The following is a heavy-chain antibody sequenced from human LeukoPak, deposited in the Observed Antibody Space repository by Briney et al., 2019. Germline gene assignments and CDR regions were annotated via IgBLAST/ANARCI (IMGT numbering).Heavy chain of an antibody. D-gene: IGHD2-2*01. CDR2: INWSGGST. J-gene: IGHJ4*02. Sequence: TGGSLRLSCTASGFAFDEHGMSWVRQVPGKGLEWVSGINWSGGSTGYADPLRGRFTISRDNAKNSLYLLMDSLRAEDTALYYCARAPITSPFYFDYWGQGTLVTVSS. CDR3: ARAPITSPFYFDY. V-gene: IGHV3-20*04. CDR1: GFAFDEHG.